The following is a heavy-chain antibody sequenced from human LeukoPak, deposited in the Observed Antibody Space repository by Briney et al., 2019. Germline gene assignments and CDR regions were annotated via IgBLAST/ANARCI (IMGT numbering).Heavy chain of an antibody. CDR3: ATLAFDS. D-gene: IGHD3-3*02. V-gene: IGHV3-7*01. CDR2: IKEDGSDK. J-gene: IGHJ4*02. Sequence: GGSLRLSCAASGFTFSTYAMSWVRQAPGKGLEWVADIKEDGSDKYYGDSVKGRFTISRDNAKNSVYLQMSSLSPEDTAIYFCATLAFDSWGRGTLVTVSS. CDR1: GFTFSTYA.